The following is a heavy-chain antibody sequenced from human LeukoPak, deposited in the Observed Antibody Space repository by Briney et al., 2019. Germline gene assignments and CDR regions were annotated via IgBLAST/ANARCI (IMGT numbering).Heavy chain of an antibody. CDR3: TKDRVWNSFDS. CDR1: GFTFSNHW. D-gene: IGHD1-1*01. V-gene: IGHV3-74*01. Sequence: PGRSLRLSCAASGFTFSNHWMNWVRQAPGKGLVWVSRINTDGSSTTYADSVKGRFTISRDNAKNTLYLQMNSLKNEDTAVYYCTKDRVWNSFDSWGQGTLVTVSS. CDR2: INTDGSST. J-gene: IGHJ4*02.